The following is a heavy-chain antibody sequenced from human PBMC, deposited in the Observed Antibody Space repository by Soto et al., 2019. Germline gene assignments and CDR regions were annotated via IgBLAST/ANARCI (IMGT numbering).Heavy chain of an antibody. CDR1: GFTFSSYA. J-gene: IGHJ6*02. V-gene: IGHV3-23*01. D-gene: IGHD3-3*01. Sequence: GGSLRLSCAASGFTFSSYAMSWVRQAPGKGLEWVSAISGSGGSTYYADSVKGRFTISRDNSKNTLYLQMNSLRAEDTAVYYCAKLPYYDFWSGYSYGVDVWGQGTTVTVSS. CDR3: AKLPYYDFWSGYSYGVDV. CDR2: ISGSGGST.